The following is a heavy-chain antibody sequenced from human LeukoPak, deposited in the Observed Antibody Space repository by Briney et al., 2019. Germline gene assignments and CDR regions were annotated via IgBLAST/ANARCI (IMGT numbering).Heavy chain of an antibody. J-gene: IGHJ4*02. CDR3: ARVDCSGGSCYSFDY. Sequence: SQTLSLTCTVSGGSFSSYYWNWIRQPPGKGLEWTGYIYYSGSTNCNPSLKSRVTISVDTSKNQFSLKLSSVTAADTAVYYCARVDCSGGSCYSFDYWGQGTLVTVSS. V-gene: IGHV4-59*01. CDR1: GGSFSSYY. D-gene: IGHD2-15*01. CDR2: IYYSGST.